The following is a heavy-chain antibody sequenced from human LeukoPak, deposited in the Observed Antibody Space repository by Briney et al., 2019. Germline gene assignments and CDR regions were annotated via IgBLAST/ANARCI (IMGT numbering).Heavy chain of an antibody. CDR3: AKALGSSWYGKYYYYYYGMDV. CDR1: GFTFSSYS. D-gene: IGHD6-13*01. V-gene: IGHV3-21*01. Sequence: GGSLRLSCAASGFTFSSYSMNWVRQAPGKGLEWVSSISSSSSYIYYADSVKGRFTISRDNAKNSLYLQMNSLRAEDTAVYYCAKALGSSWYGKYYYYYYGMDVWGQGTTVTVSS. J-gene: IGHJ6*02. CDR2: ISSSSSYI.